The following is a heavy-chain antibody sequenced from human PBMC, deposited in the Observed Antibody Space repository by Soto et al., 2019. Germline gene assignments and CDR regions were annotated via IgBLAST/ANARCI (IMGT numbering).Heavy chain of an antibody. J-gene: IGHJ4*02. Sequence: PSDTLSLTFIVTGPSIPSNSHYWGRIRQPPGKGLESIGNIYYDGNTYYNPSLKSRVTISLDTSKNQFSLRLNSVTAADTAVYYCARSSIVPRLLMYPFDYWGQGTLVTVS. CDR2: IYYDGNT. V-gene: IGHV4-39*01. CDR3: ARSSIVPRLLMYPFDY. D-gene: IGHD2-8*01. CDR1: GPSIPSNSHY.